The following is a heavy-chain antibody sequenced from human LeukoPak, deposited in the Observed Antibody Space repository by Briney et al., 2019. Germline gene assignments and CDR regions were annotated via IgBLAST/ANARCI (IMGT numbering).Heavy chain of an antibody. CDR2: INPNSGGT. V-gene: IGHV1-2*02. D-gene: IGHD3-10*01. CDR3: ARSPCYYGSGSYFDY. Sequence: ASMKVSCKASGYTFTGYYMHWVRQAPGQGLEWMGWINPNSGGTSYAQKFQGRVTMTRDTSISTAYMELSRLTSDDTAVYYCARSPCYYGSGSYFDYWGQGTLVTVSS. J-gene: IGHJ4*02. CDR1: GYTFTGYY.